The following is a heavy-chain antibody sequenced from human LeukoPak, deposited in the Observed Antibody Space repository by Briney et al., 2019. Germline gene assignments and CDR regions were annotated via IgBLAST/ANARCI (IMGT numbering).Heavy chain of an antibody. Sequence: PSETLSLTCTVSGGSISSSSYYWGWVRQPPGTGLEWIGSIYYSGSTYYNPSLKSRVTISVDTSKNQFSLRLSSVTAADTAVYYCARDWGYYYGSGSYSQYDAFDIWGQGTMVTVSS. J-gene: IGHJ3*02. CDR1: GGSISSSSYY. D-gene: IGHD3-10*01. CDR3: ARDWGYYYGSGSYSQYDAFDI. V-gene: IGHV4-39*07. CDR2: IYYSGST.